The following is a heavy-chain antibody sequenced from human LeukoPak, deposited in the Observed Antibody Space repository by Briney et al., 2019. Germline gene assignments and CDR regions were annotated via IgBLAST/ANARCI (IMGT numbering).Heavy chain of an antibody. Sequence: SVKVSCKASGGTFSSYGISWVRQAPGQGLEWMGGIIPIFGTANYAQKFQGRVTIGADESTSTAYMELSGLRSEDTAVYYCARGISSSWYWGFDYWGQGTLVTVSS. J-gene: IGHJ4*02. CDR3: ARGISSSWYWGFDY. CDR2: IIPIFGTA. D-gene: IGHD6-13*01. CDR1: GGTFSSYG. V-gene: IGHV1-69*01.